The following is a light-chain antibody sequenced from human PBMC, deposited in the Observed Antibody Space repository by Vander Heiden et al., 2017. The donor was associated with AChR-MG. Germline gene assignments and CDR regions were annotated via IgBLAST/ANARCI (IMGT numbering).Light chain of an antibody. Sequence: QSALIQEASVSGTVVPVTTPSCAASSNIVVSDAVGWYQQISRSAPKTVMFGNSLPSGIPDGFSGSTSATTASLPISGVQPEDEADYYCSTWDYSLSAVVFGGGTKLTVL. J-gene: IGLJ2*01. CDR2: GNS. CDR1: SNIVVSDA. V-gene: IGLV1-44*01. CDR3: STWDYSLSAVV.